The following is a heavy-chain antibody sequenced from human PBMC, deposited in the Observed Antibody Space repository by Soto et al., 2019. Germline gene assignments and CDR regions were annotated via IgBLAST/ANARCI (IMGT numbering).Heavy chain of an antibody. D-gene: IGHD7-27*01. Sequence: SLRLSCAASGFTLSNYWMTWVRQAPGKGLEWVANINKDGSQKNYVDSVKGRFTIARDNGQNSLSLQINSLRVEDTAVYYCVRELGLAYWGQGALVTVSS. J-gene: IGHJ4*02. CDR3: VRELGLAY. CDR1: GFTLSNYW. V-gene: IGHV3-7*03. CDR2: INKDGSQK.